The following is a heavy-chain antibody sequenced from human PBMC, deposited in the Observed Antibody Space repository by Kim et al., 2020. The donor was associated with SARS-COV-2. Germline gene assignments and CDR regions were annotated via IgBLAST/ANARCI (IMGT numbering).Heavy chain of an antibody. CDR2: INPNSGGT. CDR1: GYTFTGYY. V-gene: IGHV1-2*06. CDR3: AREGSPAALGGYWFDP. J-gene: IGHJ5*02. D-gene: IGHD2-2*01. Sequence: ASVKVSCKASGYTFTGYYMHWVRQAPGQGLEWMGRINPNSGGTNYAQKFQGRVTMTRDTSISTAYMELSRLRSDDTAVYYCAREGSPAALGGYWFDPWGQGTLVTVSS.